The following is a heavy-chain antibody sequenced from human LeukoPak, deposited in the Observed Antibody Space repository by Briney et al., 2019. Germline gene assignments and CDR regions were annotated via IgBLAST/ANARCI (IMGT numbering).Heavy chain of an antibody. V-gene: IGHV1-2*02. D-gene: IGHD3-22*01. CDR1: GYTFTGYY. CDR3: AKRDHYDSNTYSPLFEG. CDR2: INPNSGGT. Sequence: ASVKVSCKASGYTFTGYYIHWVRQAPGQGLEWMGWINPNSGGTKYAQKFQGRVTMTRDTPITTGYMELSSLRAEDTAVYYCAKRDHYDSNTYSPLFEGWGQGTLVTVSS. J-gene: IGHJ4*02.